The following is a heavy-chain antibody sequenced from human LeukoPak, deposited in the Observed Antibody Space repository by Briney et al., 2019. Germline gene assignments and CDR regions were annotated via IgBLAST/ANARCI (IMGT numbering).Heavy chain of an antibody. J-gene: IGHJ5*02. CDR3: ARVPYYHGSGSRPAFDP. Sequence: SETLSLTCAVYGGSFSGYYWSWIRQPPGKGLEWIGEINHSGSTNYNPSLKSRVTISVDASKNQFSLKLSSVTAADTAVYYCARVPYYHGSGSRPAFDPWGQGTLVTVSS. D-gene: IGHD3-10*01. CDR2: INHSGST. V-gene: IGHV4-34*01. CDR1: GGSFSGYY.